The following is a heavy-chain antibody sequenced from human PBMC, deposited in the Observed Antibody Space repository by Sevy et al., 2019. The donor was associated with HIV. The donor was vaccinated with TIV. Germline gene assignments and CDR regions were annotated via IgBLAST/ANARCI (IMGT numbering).Heavy chain of an antibody. CDR2: IVVGSGNT. CDR3: ARVRSWSYYYDSSGYYSYFDY. D-gene: IGHD3-22*01. J-gene: IGHJ4*02. V-gene: IGHV1-58*01. Sequence: ASVKVSCKASGFTFTSSAVQWVRQARGQRLEWIGWIVVGSGNTNYAQKFQERVTITRDMSTSTAYMELSSLRSEDTAVYYCARVRSWSYYYDSSGYYSYFDYWGQGTLVTVSS. CDR1: GFTFTSSA.